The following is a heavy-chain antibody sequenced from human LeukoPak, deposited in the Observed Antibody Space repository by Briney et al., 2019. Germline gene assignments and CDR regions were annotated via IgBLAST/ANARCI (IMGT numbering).Heavy chain of an antibody. D-gene: IGHD4-23*01. CDR2: ISGSGGST. CDR3: AKDGTTVVTPRLFDY. CDR1: GFTFSGYA. Sequence: GGSLRLSCAASGFTFSGYAMSWVRQAPGKGLEWVSAISGSGGSTYYADSVKGRFTISRDNSKNTLYLQMNSLRAEDTAVYYCAKDGTTVVTPRLFDYWGQGTLVTVSS. J-gene: IGHJ4*02. V-gene: IGHV3-23*01.